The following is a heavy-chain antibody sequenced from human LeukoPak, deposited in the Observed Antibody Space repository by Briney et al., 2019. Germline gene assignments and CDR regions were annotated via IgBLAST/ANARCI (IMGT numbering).Heavy chain of an antibody. Sequence: SETLSLTCSVSGDSMTGYYWSWLRQPPGKGLEWIGYIYYTGTTNYNPSLKSRVTISVDTSKNQFSLRLTSETAADTAVYFCARDFDGDYGARWGQGILVSVSP. J-gene: IGHJ4*02. D-gene: IGHD4-17*01. CDR3: ARDFDGDYGAR. CDR2: IYYTGTT. CDR1: GDSMTGYY. V-gene: IGHV4-59*01.